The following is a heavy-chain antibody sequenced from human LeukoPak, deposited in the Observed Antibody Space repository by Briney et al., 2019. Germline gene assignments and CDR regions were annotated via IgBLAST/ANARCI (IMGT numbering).Heavy chain of an antibody. D-gene: IGHD5-24*01. CDR2: IYYSGST. CDR3: ARGLATIREFDY. Sequence: PSETLSLTCTVSGGSISSYYWSWIRQPPGKGLEWIGYIYYSGSTNYNPSLKSRVTISVDTSKNQFSLKLSSVTAADTAVYYCARGLATIREFDYWGQGTLVTVSS. CDR1: GGSISSYY. J-gene: IGHJ4*02. V-gene: IGHV4-59*08.